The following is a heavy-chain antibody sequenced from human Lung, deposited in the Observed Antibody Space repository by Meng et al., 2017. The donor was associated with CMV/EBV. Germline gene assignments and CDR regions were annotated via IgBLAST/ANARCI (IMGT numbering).Heavy chain of an antibody. Sequence: SETLSLXCTVSPGSISSYYWSWIRQPPGKGLEWIGYVSDSGNTNYNPSLKSRVTISIDTSKNQFSLRLKSVTAADTAVYYCSSRRGGWPYFDFWGQGNLVTGSS. CDR2: VSDSGNT. CDR3: SSRRGGWPYFDF. D-gene: IGHD6-19*01. J-gene: IGHJ4*02. CDR1: PGSISSYY. V-gene: IGHV4-59*01.